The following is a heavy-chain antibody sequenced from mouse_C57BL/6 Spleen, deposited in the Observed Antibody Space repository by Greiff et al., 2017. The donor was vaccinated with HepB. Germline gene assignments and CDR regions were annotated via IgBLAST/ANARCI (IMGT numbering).Heavy chain of an antibody. V-gene: IGHV5-17*01. CDR2: ISSGSSTI. CDR3: AGGYSYAMDY. Sequence: EVKLVESGGGLVKPGGSLKLSCAASGFTFSDYGMHWVRQAPEKGLEWVAYISSGSSTIYYADTVKGRFTISRDNAKNTLFLQMTSLRSEDTAMYYCAGGYSYAMDYWGQGTSVTVSS. CDR1: GFTFSDYG. D-gene: IGHD1-2*01. J-gene: IGHJ4*01.